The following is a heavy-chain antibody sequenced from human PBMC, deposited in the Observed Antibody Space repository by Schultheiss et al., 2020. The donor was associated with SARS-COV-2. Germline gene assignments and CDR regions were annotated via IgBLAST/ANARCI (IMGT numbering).Heavy chain of an antibody. CDR2: IYYSGST. D-gene: IGHD2-2*01. CDR3: ARDIVVPAAGYDLDV. CDR1: GGSISSYY. V-gene: IGHV4-59*01. J-gene: IGHJ6*02. Sequence: SETLSLTCTVSGGSISSYYWSWIRQPPGKGLEWIGYIYYSGSTNHNPSLKSRVTISVDTSKNQFSLKLSSVTAAYTAVYYCARDIVVPAAGYDLDVWGQGTTVTVAS.